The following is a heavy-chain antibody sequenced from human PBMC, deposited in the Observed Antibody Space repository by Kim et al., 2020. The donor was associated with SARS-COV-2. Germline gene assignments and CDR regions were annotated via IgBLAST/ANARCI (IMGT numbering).Heavy chain of an antibody. CDR3: ARRATVTTWLDV. D-gene: IGHD4-17*01. CDR1: GFTFDGYA. CDR2: ISGGGGST. V-gene: IGHV3-43*02. Sequence: GGSLRLSCAASGFTFDGYAMRWVRQAPGKGLEWVSLISGGGGSTYYADSVKGRFTISRDNSKNSLYLQMNSLRTEDTAVYYCARRATVTTWLDVWGQGTLVTVSS. J-gene: IGHJ5*02.